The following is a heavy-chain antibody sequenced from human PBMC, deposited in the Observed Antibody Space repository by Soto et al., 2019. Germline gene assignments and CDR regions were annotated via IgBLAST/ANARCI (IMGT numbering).Heavy chain of an antibody. CDR1: GGTFNSYT. CDR2: IIPVYGRS. V-gene: IGHV1-69*06. J-gene: IGHJ5*02. D-gene: IGHD5-18*01. CDR3: TRSGGYSYNLAFDH. Sequence: QEQLVQSGAEVKKPGSSVKVSCKASGGTFNSYTINWVRLAPGQGLEWMGAIIPVYGRSTYAQMFQGRVTFTADKSTNTIYMELSSLRSDDTAVYFCTRSGGYSYNLAFDHWGQGTLVTVSS.